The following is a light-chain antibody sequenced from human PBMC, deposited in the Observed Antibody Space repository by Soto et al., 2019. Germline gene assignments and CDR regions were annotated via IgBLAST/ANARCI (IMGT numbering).Light chain of an antibody. J-gene: IGLJ1*01. Sequence: QSVLTQPPSVSGAPGQGVTISCTGSSSNIGAGYDVHWYQQLPGTAPTLLIYGNNQRPSGVPDRFSGYKSGTSASLAISGLKSEDEADYYCAAWDDSLNGSYVFGTGTKVTVL. V-gene: IGLV1-40*01. CDR3: AAWDDSLNGSYV. CDR1: SSNIGAGYD. CDR2: GNN.